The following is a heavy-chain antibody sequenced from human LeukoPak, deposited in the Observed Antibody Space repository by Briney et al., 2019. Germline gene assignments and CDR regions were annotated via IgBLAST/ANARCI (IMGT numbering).Heavy chain of an antibody. CDR1: GGSISSSSYY. CDR3: ASVGYSYDLRT. CDR2: IYYSGST. D-gene: IGHD5-18*01. J-gene: IGHJ5*02. V-gene: IGHV4-39*01. Sequence: PSETLSLTCTVSGGSISSSSYYWGWIRQPPGKGLEWIGSIYYSGSTYYNPSLKSRVTISVDTSKNQFSLKLSSVTAADTAVYYCASVGYSYDLRTWGQGTLVTVSS.